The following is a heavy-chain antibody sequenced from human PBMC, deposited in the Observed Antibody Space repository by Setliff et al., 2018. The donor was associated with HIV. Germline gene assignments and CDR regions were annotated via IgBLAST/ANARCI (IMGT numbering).Heavy chain of an antibody. D-gene: IGHD5-18*01. CDR1: SGSISSSSYS. CDR3: ARTRGYTYGYIDS. J-gene: IGHJ4*02. CDR2: IYYSGST. V-gene: IGHV4-39*01. Sequence: SETLSLTCTVSSGSISSSSYSWGWVRQPPGKALEWIGHIYYSGSTYYNPSLKSRVTISVDTSKNQFSLRLSPVTAADTAVYYCARTRGYTYGYIDSWGQGTLVTVSS.